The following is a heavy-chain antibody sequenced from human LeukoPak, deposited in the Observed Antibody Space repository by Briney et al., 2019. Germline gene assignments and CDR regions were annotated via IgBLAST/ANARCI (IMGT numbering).Heavy chain of an antibody. Sequence: PSQTLSHTCVISGDSVSSNSAAWTWIRQSPSRGLEWLGRTYYRSKWYSNYALSVKSRITINPDTSKNQFSLQLNSVTPEDTAVYYCARETTNYYFFDYWGQGTLVTVSS. CDR3: ARETTNYYFFDY. J-gene: IGHJ4*02. D-gene: IGHD1-7*01. CDR2: TYYRSKWYS. CDR1: GDSVSSNSAA. V-gene: IGHV6-1*01.